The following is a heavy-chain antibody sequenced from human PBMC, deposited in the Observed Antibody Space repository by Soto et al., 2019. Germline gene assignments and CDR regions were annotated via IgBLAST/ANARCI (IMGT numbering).Heavy chain of an antibody. CDR2: ISSSSSYI. V-gene: IGHV3-21*01. D-gene: IGHD3-3*01. CDR3: ARDLAIDDFWRGYYIGGARYYYYGMDV. J-gene: IGHJ6*02. Sequence: GGSLRLSCAASGFTFSSYSMNWVRQAPGKGLEWVSSISSSSSYIYYADSVKGRFTISRDNAKNSLYLQMNSLRAEDTAVYYCARDLAIDDFWRGYYIGGARYYYYGMDVWGQGTTATVSS. CDR1: GFTFSSYS.